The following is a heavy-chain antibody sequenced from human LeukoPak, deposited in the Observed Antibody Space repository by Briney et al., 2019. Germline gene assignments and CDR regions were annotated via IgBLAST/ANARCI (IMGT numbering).Heavy chain of an antibody. CDR1: GYTFTSYY. Sequence: ALVKLCFTASGYTFTSYYMHSVRQAPGPGIGWMAIITPSGGSTSYAQTFQGRVTMTRDTSTSTVHMELSSLRSEDTAVYYCARALAFRSAFDIWGQGTMVTVSS. CDR3: ARALAFRSAFDI. D-gene: IGHD2/OR15-2a*01. J-gene: IGHJ3*02. V-gene: IGHV1-46*03. CDR2: ITPSGGST.